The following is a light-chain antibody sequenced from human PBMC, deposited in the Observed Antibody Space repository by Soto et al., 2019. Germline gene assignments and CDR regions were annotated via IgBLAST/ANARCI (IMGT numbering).Light chain of an antibody. J-gene: IGKJ4*01. V-gene: IGKV3-20*01. CDR1: QSIRSNY. Sequence: EIVLTQSPGTLSLSPGERATLSCRASQSIRSNYLAWYQQKPGQAPRFLIYGAFSRATGIPDRFSGSGSGTDFTLTISSLQPEDFAAYYCQQTYSSPLTFGGGTKVEIK. CDR2: GAF. CDR3: QQTYSSPLT.